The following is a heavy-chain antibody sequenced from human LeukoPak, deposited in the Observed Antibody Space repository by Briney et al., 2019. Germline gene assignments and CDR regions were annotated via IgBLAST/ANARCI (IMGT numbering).Heavy chain of an antibody. CDR2: IYYSGST. CDR1: GFTFSSYSMN. J-gene: IGHJ4*02. Sequence: PGGSLRLSCAASGFTFSSYSMNWVRQAPGKGLEWVGSIYYSGSTYYNPSLKSRVTISVDTSKNQFSLKLSSVTAADTAVYYCARHHEVRYCSSTSCYPYFDYWGQGTLVTVSS. CDR3: ARHHEVRYCSSTSCYPYFDY. D-gene: IGHD2-2*01. V-gene: IGHV4-39*01.